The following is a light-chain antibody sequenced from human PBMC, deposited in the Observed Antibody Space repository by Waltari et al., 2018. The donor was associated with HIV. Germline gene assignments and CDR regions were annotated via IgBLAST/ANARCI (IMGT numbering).Light chain of an antibody. CDR2: AAS. V-gene: IGKV1-39*01. J-gene: IGKJ4*01. CDR3: QQSYSTPLT. CDR1: LRINNF. Sequence: DIQMTQSPSSLSASVGASVTITCRASLRINNFVNWYQQKPGKAPKILIYAASSLQSGVPSRFSGSGAGTDFTLNSSSLQPEDFATYYCQQSYSTPLTFGGGTKVEIK.